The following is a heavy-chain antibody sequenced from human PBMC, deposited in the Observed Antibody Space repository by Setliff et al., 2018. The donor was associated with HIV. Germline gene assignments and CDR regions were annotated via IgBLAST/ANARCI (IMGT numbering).Heavy chain of an antibody. CDR1: GGTFSSFA. Sequence: SSVKVSCKASGGTFSSFAINWVRQAPGQGLEWVGGIIPVFGTTSYGHHFQGRVAITADASTSTAYLDLYSLRSEDTAVYYCARDHHSGSDWSRLGAFDIWGQGTVVTVSS. D-gene: IGHD1-26*01. J-gene: IGHJ3*02. CDR2: IIPVFGTT. CDR3: ARDHHSGSDWSRLGAFDI. V-gene: IGHV1-69*13.